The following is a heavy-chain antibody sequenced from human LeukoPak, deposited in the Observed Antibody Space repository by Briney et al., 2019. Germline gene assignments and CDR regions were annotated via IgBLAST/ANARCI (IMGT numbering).Heavy chain of an antibody. D-gene: IGHD2-8*02. V-gene: IGHV4-59*08. CDR3: ARRRAGAGGAFDS. CDR2: IYYSGST. Sequence: PSETLSLTCTVSVGSISSYYWSWIRQPPGKGLEWIGYIYYSGSTNYNPSLKSRVTISVDTSKNQFSLKLSSVTAADTAVYYCARRRAGAGGAFDSWGQGTLVTVSS. CDR1: VGSISSYY. J-gene: IGHJ4*02.